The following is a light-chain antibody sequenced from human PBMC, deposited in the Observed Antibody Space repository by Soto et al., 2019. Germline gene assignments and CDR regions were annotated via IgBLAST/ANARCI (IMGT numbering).Light chain of an antibody. CDR2: DAS. Sequence: ILMTQSPATLSVYPGERAILSCRASQSVSNNLAWYQQKPGQAPRLLIYDASTRATGIPARFSGSGSGTEFTLTISGLQSEDFAVYYCQQYNNWPPWTFGQGTKVEIK. CDR1: QSVSNN. J-gene: IGKJ1*01. V-gene: IGKV3-15*01. CDR3: QQYNNWPPWT.